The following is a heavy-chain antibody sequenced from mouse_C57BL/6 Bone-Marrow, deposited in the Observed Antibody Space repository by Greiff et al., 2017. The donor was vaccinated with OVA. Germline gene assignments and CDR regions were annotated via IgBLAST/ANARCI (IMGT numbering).Heavy chain of an antibody. J-gene: IGHJ4*01. CDR2: IYPGSGST. Sequence: QVQLQQPGAELVKPGASVKMSCKASGYTFTSYWITWVKQRPGQGLEWIGDIYPGSGSTNYNEKFKSKATLTVDTSSSTAYMQLSSLTSEDSAVYYCARPYYYGSSDYAMDYWGQGTSVTVSS. CDR1: GYTFTSYW. D-gene: IGHD1-1*01. CDR3: ARPYYYGSSDYAMDY. V-gene: IGHV1-55*01.